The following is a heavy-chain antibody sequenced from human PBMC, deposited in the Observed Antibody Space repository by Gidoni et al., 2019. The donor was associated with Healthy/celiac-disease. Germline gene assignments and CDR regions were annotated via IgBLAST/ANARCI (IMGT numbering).Heavy chain of an antibody. Sequence: QVTLRESGPALVKPTQTLTLTCTFSGFSLSTRGMCVSWIRQPPGKALEWLARIDWDDDKYYSTSLKTRLTISKDTSKNQVVLTMTNMDPVDTATYYCARMTSGDSSGYYYFDYWGQGTLVTVSS. CDR3: ARMTSGDSSGYYYFDY. CDR2: IDWDDDK. J-gene: IGHJ4*02. V-gene: IGHV2-70*15. CDR1: GFSLSTRGMC. D-gene: IGHD3-22*01.